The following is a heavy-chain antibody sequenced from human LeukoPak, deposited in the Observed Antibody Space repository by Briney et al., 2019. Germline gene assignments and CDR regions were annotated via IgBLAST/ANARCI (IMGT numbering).Heavy chain of an antibody. CDR1: GFTFSSYS. J-gene: IGHJ6*04. CDR3: AELGITMIGGV. Sequence: PGGSLRLSCVDSGFTFSSYSLNWVRQAPGKGLEWVSSISSRSSSIYYAASVQGRFTISRDNAKNSVYLQMNSLRAEDTAVYYCAELGITMIGGVWGKGTTVTISS. V-gene: IGHV3-21*06. CDR2: ISSRSSSI. D-gene: IGHD3-10*02.